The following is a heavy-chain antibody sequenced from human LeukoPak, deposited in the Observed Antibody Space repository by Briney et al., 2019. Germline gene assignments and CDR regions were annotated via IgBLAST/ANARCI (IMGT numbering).Heavy chain of an antibody. Sequence: GGSLRLSCAVSGFSISESGMHWVRQAPGKGLEWVAMISHHGTATYYGDSVRGRFTVSRDISKNTLYLQMDSLRPEDTAIYYCAKDGGRNGWNNYSAPWAKGTRVPVPS. V-gene: IGHV3-30*18. D-gene: IGHD5-24*01. CDR2: ISHHGTAT. J-gene: IGHJ5*02. CDR3: AKDGGRNGWNNYSAP. CDR1: GFSISESG.